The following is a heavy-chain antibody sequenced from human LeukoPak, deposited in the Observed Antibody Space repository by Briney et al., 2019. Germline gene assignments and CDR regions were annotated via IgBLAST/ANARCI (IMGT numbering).Heavy chain of an antibody. J-gene: IGHJ4*02. D-gene: IGHD2-2*01. Sequence: ASVKVSCKASGYTFTSFGISWVQQAPGQGLEWMGWISSYNGNTNHAQKLQGTVTMTTDTSTSTAYMELRSLSSDDTAVYYCARAARYCSSTSCFAGIYYFDFWGQGTLVTVSS. CDR2: ISSYNGNT. CDR1: GYTFTSFG. V-gene: IGHV1-18*04. CDR3: ARAARYCSSTSCFAGIYYFDF.